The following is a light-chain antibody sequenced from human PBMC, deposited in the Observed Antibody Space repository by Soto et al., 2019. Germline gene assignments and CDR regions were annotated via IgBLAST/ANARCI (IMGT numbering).Light chain of an antibody. CDR2: AAS. CDR1: QNINRF. CDR3: QQSHTTPTCT. V-gene: IGKV1-39*01. J-gene: IGKJ1*01. Sequence: DIQMTQSPSSLSASVGDRVTITCRSSQNINRFLNWYQQKPGKAPKLLIYAASSLRSGVPSRFSGSGSGTDFTLTISSLQPEDFATYYCQQSHTTPTCTFGQGTKVEIK.